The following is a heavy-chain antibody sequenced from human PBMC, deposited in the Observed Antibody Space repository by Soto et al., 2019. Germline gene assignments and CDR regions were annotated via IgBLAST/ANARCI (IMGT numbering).Heavy chain of an antibody. CDR3: ARSLVRAAAAS. V-gene: IGHV3-21*01. CDR2: MDATSVYI. J-gene: IGHJ5*02. D-gene: IGHD1-26*01. Sequence: EVQLVESGGGLVKPGGSLRHSCVASGFTFSGYSMHWLRQAPGKGLEWVSSMDATSVYIYYAASLEGRFTVSRANAQNSFYLQMNNLRVEDAAVDYCARSLVRAAAASWGQGTLVTVSS. CDR1: GFTFSGYS.